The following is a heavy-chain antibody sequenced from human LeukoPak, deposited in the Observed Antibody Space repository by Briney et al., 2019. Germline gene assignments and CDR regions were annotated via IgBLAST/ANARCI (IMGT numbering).Heavy chain of an antibody. CDR3: AEDDRGSSWALKTGY. Sequence: GGSLRLSCAASGFTFSSYAMSWVRQAPGKGLEWVSAISGSGGSTYYADSVKGRFTISRDNSKNTLYLQMNSLRAEDTAVYYCAEDDRGSSWALKTGYWGQGTLVTVSS. V-gene: IGHV3-23*01. CDR1: GFTFSSYA. J-gene: IGHJ4*02. CDR2: ISGSGGST. D-gene: IGHD6-13*01.